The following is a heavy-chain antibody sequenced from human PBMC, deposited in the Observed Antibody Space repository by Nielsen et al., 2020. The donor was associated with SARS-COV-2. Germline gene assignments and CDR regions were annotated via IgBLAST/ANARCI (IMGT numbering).Heavy chain of an antibody. CDR3: AKDGRPAYYDSSGLDY. Sequence: SLRLSCAASGFTFDDYAMHWVRQAPGKGLEWVSGINWNSGSMGYADSVKGRFTISRDNAKNSLYLQMNSLRAEDTALYYCAKDGRPAYYDSSGLDYWGQGTLVTVSS. J-gene: IGHJ4*02. CDR2: INWNSGSM. D-gene: IGHD3-22*01. CDR1: GFTFDDYA. V-gene: IGHV3-9*01.